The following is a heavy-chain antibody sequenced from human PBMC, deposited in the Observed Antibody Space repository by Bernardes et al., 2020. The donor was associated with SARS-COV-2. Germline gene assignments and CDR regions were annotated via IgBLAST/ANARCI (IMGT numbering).Heavy chain of an antibody. CDR3: ARGGGKDPMLRGGMDV. CDR1: GGSISSGSHF. D-gene: IGHD3-10*01. V-gene: IGHV4-61*02. CDR2: LHASGST. J-gene: IGHJ6*02. Sequence: SETLSLTCTVSGGSISSGSHFWSWIRQPAGKGLEWIGRLHASGSTNYNPSLKSRITILVDTSKNQFSLRLSSVTAADTAVYFCARGGGKDPMLRGGMDVWGQGTTVTVSS.